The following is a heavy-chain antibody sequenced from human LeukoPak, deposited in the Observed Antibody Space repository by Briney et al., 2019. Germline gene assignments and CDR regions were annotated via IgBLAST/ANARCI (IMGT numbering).Heavy chain of an antibody. D-gene: IGHD3-9*01. V-gene: IGHV3-7*01. CDR1: GFTFSSYW. CDR3: AREGYGILTGYYYFDY. J-gene: IGHJ4*02. CDR2: IKQDGSEK. Sequence: GGSLRLSCAASGFTFSSYWMSWVRQAPGKGLEWVANIKQDGSEKYYVDSVKGRFTISRDNAKNSLYLQMNSLRAEDTAVYYCAREGYGILTGYYYFDYWGQGTLVTVSS.